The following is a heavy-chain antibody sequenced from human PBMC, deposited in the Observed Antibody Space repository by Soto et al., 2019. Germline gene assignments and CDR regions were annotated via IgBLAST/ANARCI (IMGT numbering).Heavy chain of an antibody. V-gene: IGHV1-69*02. J-gene: IGHJ3*02. D-gene: IGHD4-17*01. CDR3: ARVNGDAAFDI. CDR2: IIPILGIA. Sequence: GASVKVSCKASGGTLSSYTISWVRQAPGQGLEWMGRIIPILGIANYAQKFQGRVTITADKSTSTAYMELSSLRSEDTAVYYCARVNGDAAFDIWGQGTMVTVSS. CDR1: GGTLSSYT.